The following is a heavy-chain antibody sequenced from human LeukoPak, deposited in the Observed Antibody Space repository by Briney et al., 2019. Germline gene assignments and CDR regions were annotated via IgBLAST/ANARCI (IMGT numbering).Heavy chain of an antibody. D-gene: IGHD3-16*02. CDR1: GFTFSSYS. CDR2: ISSSSSTI. J-gene: IGHJ4*02. V-gene: IGHV3-48*01. Sequence: GGSLRLSCAASGFTFSSYSMKWVRQAPGKGLEWVSYISSSSSTIYYADSVKGRFTISRDNAKNSLYLQMNSLRAEDTAVYYCARDAYVWASYRYDYWGQGTLVTVSS. CDR3: ARDAYVWASYRYDY.